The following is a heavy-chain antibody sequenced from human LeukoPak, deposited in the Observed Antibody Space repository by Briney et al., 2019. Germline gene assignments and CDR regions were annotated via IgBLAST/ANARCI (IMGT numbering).Heavy chain of an antibody. CDR1: GFSFSGSA. Sequence: PGGSLRLSCAASGFSFSGSAIHWVRQASGKGLEWVGRIRSNANDYATAYAASVKGRFTISRDDSKNTAYLQMNSLKTEDTAVYYCTSGLSVRRSNNTPVDYWGQGTLVTVSS. V-gene: IGHV3-73*01. D-gene: IGHD1-1*01. CDR3: TSGLSVRRSNNTPVDY. CDR2: IRSNANDYAT. J-gene: IGHJ4*02.